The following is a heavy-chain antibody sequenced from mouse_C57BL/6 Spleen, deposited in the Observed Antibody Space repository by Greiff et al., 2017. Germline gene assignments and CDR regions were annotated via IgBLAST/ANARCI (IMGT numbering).Heavy chain of an antibody. CDR2: ISSGSSTI. V-gene: IGHV5-17*01. D-gene: IGHD2-1*01. CDR3: ASYYGNTWFAY. J-gene: IGHJ3*01. CDR1: GFTFSDYG. Sequence: EVHLVESGGGLVKPGGSLKLSCAASGFTFSDYGMHWVRQAPEKGLEWVAYISSGSSTIYYADTVKGRFTISRDNAKNTLFLQMTSLRSEDTAMYYCASYYGNTWFAYWGQGTLVTVSA.